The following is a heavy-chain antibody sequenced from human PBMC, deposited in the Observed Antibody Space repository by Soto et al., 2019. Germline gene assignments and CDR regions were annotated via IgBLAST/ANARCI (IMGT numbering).Heavy chain of an antibody. CDR1: GYIFTMYD. Sequence: ASVKVSCKTSGYIFTMYDINWVRQATGQGLEWMGWMNPDSENTGYAQKFQGRVTMTRDTSISTAYMELSSLTSEDTAMYYCALKGAHYAFQLDSWG. V-gene: IGHV1-8*01. J-gene: IGHJ5*01. CDR2: MNPDSENT. D-gene: IGHD4-17*01. CDR3: ALKGAHYAFQLDS.